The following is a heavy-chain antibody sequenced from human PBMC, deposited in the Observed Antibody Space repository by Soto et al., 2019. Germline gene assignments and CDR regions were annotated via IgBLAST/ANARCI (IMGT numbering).Heavy chain of an antibody. J-gene: IGHJ4*02. CDR1: GGSISSSSYY. Sequence: NPSETLSLTCTVSGGSISSSSYYWGWIRQPPGKGLEWIGSIYYSGSTYSNPSLKSRVTIALDTSKNQFSLKLSFVAAADTAVYYCARHDSLDGGDYHLAMFDYWGQGTLVTVSS. CDR2: IYYSGST. CDR3: ARHDSLDGGDYHLAMFDY. D-gene: IGHD4-17*01. V-gene: IGHV4-39*01.